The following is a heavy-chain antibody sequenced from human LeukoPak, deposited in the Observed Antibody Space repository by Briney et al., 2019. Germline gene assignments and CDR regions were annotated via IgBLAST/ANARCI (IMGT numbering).Heavy chain of an antibody. CDR1: GGSISSYY. CDR3: ARGEVYRSYYFYGMDV. CDR2: IYYSGST. Sequence: SETLSLTCTVSGGSISSYYWSWIRQPPGKGLEWIGYIYYSGSTNYNPSLKSRVTISVDTSKNQFSLKLSSVTAADTAVYYCARGEVYRSYYFYGMDVWGQGTTVTVSS. J-gene: IGHJ6*02. V-gene: IGHV4-59*01. D-gene: IGHD1-14*01.